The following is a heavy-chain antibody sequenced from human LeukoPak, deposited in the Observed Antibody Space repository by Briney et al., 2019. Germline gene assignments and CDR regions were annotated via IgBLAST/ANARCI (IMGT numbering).Heavy chain of an antibody. J-gene: IGHJ3*02. CDR3: AREITMIVVVITADAFDI. D-gene: IGHD3-22*01. V-gene: IGHV1-2*02. Sequence: GASVKVSCKASGYTFTGYYMHWVRQAPGQGLEWMGWINPNSGGTNYAQKFQGRVTMTRDTSISTAYMELSRLRSDDTAVYYCAREITMIVVVITADAFDIWGQGTMVTVSS. CDR2: INPNSGGT. CDR1: GYTFTGYY.